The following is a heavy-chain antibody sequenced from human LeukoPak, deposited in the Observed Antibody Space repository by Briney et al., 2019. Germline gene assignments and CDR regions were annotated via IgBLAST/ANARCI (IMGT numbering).Heavy chain of an antibody. CDR1: GESFSGYY. CDR2: INHSGST. J-gene: IGHJ6*02. CDR3: ARVVSGYSYYYYYYGMDV. V-gene: IGHV4-34*01. D-gene: IGHD3-3*01. Sequence: SETLSLTCAVYGESFSGYYWSWIRQPPGKGLEWIGEINHSGSTNYNPSLKSRVTISVDTSKNQFSLKLSSVTAADTAVYYCARVVSGYSYYYYYYGMDVWGQGTTVTVSS.